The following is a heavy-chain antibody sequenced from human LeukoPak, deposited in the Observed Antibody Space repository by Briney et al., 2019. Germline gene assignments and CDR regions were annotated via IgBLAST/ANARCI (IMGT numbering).Heavy chain of an antibody. CDR1: GGSFSGYY. D-gene: IGHD6-19*01. Sequence: PSKTLSLTCAVYGGSFSGYYWSWIRQPPGKGLEWIGEINHSGSTNYNPSLKSRVTISVDTSKNQFSLKLSSVTAADTAVYYCAREDQMGSGFPFDYWGQGTLVTVSS. CDR2: INHSGST. J-gene: IGHJ4*02. CDR3: AREDQMGSGFPFDY. V-gene: IGHV4-34*01.